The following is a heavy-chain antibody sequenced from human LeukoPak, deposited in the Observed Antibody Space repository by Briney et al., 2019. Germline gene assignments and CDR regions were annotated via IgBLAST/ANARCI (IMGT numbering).Heavy chain of an antibody. D-gene: IGHD3-3*01. V-gene: IGHV4-4*02. CDR3: ARELYDFWSGYYY. CDR2: IYHSGST. CDR1: GGSISSSNW. Sequence: SGTLSLTCAVSGGSISSSNWWSWVRQPPGKGLEWIGEIYHSGSTNYNPSPKSRVTISVDKSKKQFSLRLRSVTAADTAVYYCARELYDFWSGYYYWGQGTLVTVSS. J-gene: IGHJ4*02.